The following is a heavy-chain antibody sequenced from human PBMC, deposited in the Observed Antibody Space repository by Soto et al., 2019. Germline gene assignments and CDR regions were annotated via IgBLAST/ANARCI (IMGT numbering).Heavy chain of an antibody. CDR1: GYTFTSYA. CDR3: ASSYSNYALIDYYYYCSGGSCYHLDY. D-gene: IGHD2-15*01. J-gene: IGHJ4*02. Sequence: ASVKVSCKASGYTFTSYAMHWVRQAPGQRLERIGWINAGNGNTKYSQKFQGRVTITRDTSASTAYMELSSLRSEDTAVYYCASSYSNYALIDYYYYCSGGSCYHLDYWGQGTLVTVSS. V-gene: IGHV1-3*01. CDR2: INAGNGNT.